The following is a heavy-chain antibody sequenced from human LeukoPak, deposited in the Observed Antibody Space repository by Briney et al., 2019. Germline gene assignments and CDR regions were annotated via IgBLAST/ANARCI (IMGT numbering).Heavy chain of an antibody. J-gene: IGHJ6*03. CDR3: ARVKGALNYFYYMDV. CDR1: SGSISSSNYY. Sequence: SETLSLTCTVSSGSISSSNYYWGWIRQPPGKGLEWIGSIYYSGSTYYNPSLKSRVTISVDTSKNQFSLKLRSVTAADTAVYYCARVKGALNYFYYMDVWGKGTTVTVSS. V-gene: IGHV4-39*07. CDR2: IYYSGST.